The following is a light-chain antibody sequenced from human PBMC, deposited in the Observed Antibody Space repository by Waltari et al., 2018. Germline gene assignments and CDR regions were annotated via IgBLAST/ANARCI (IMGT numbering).Light chain of an antibody. V-gene: IGKV3-11*01. CDR2: DAS. Sequence: IVLTQSPATLSLSPGERATLACRASQIVSSSVAWYQHKPGQAPRLLIYDASYRATGLPARFSGSGSGTDFTLTITSLEPEDFAVYYCQHRNHWLTFGGGTRVEIK. J-gene: IGKJ4*01. CDR3: QHRNHWLT. CDR1: QIVSSS.